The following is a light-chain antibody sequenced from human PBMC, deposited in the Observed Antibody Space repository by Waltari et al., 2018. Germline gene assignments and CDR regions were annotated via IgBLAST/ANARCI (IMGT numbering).Light chain of an antibody. J-gene: IGKJ4*01. CDR2: GAS. CDR1: QSVSSTS. Sequence: EVVLTQSPGTLSLAPGERATLSCRASQSVSSTSLAWYQQKPGQAPGLLIYGASIRATGIPDRFSGSGSGTDFTLTISRLEPEDFGVYYCHHYGTSPPLTFGGGTKVEIK. V-gene: IGKV3-20*01. CDR3: HHYGTSPPLT.